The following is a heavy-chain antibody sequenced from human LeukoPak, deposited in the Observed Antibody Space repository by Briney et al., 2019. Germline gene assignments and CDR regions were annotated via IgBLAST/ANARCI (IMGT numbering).Heavy chain of an antibody. V-gene: IGHV3-23*01. CDR1: GFTFSSYA. D-gene: IGHD1-26*01. Sequence: TGGSLRLSCAASGFTFSSYAMSWVRQAPGKGLERVSAISGSGGSTYYADSVKGRFTISRDNSKNTLYLQMNSLRAEDTAVYYCAKGPSIVGATGGYWGQGTLVTVSS. J-gene: IGHJ4*02. CDR3: AKGPSIVGATGGY. CDR2: ISGSGGST.